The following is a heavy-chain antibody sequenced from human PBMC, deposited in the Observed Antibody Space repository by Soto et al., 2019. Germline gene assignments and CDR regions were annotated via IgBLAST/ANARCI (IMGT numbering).Heavy chain of an antibody. CDR1: GFSFSRYA. CDR3: AKDIGDYAFDP. D-gene: IGHD4-17*01. Sequence: DVHLLESGGGLVQPGGSLRLSCAASGFSFSRYAMIWVRQAPGKGQEWVSGISWNSGSIGYADSVKGRFTISRDNAKNSLYLQMNSLRAEDTALYYCAKDIGDYAFDPWGQGTLVTVSS. CDR2: ISWNSGSI. J-gene: IGHJ5*02. V-gene: IGHV3-9*01.